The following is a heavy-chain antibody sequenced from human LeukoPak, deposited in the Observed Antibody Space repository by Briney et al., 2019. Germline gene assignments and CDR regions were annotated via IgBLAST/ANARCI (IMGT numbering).Heavy chain of an antibody. CDR1: GYTFSTSA. CDR2: INAGNGDT. D-gene: IGHD3-22*01. J-gene: IGHJ4*02. CDR3: ATATDYYDSSGYSH. Sequence: GASVKVSCKASGYTFSTSAMHWVRQAPGQRLEWMGWINAGNGDTKYSQKFQGRVTVTRDTSASTAYMELSSLRSEDTAVYYCATATDYYDSSGYSHWGQGTLVTVSS. V-gene: IGHV1-3*01.